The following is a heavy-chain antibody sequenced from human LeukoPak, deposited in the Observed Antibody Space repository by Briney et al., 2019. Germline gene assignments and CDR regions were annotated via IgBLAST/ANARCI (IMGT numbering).Heavy chain of an antibody. CDR1: GFTFSSYG. V-gene: IGHV3-33*01. Sequence: GGSLRLSCAASGFTFSSYGMHWVRQVPGKGLEWVAAIWYDGSIQYYADSVKGRFTISRDNSKNTLYLQMDSLRAEDTAVYYCARAGYCSGGSCYGSDYWGQGTLVTVSS. CDR3: ARAGYCSGGSCYGSDY. D-gene: IGHD2-15*01. J-gene: IGHJ4*02. CDR2: IWYDGSIQ.